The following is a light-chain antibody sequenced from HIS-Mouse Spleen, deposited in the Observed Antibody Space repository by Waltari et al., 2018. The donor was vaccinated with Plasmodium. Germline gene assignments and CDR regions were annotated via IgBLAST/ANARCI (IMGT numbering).Light chain of an antibody. CDR3: SSYAGSNNLV. Sequence: QSALTPPPSASGSPGQSVTISCTGTSSDVAGYNYLSWYQQHPGKAPNLMMYEVSKRPSGVPDRFSGSKSGNTASLTVSGLQAEDEADYYCSSYAGSNNLVFGGGTKLTVL. V-gene: IGLV2-8*01. CDR1: SSDVAGYNY. J-gene: IGLJ2*01. CDR2: EVS.